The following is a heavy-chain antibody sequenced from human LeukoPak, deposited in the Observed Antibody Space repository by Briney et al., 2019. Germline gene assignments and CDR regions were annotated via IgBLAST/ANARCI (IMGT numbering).Heavy chain of an antibody. J-gene: IGHJ4*02. Sequence: GGSLRLSCAASGFTFSSYAMSWVRQAPGKGLEWVSGISVSSGSTYYADSVKGRFTISRDNSKSTLYLQMNSLRAEDTAVYYCARTSMVRGVPYYFDYWGQGTLVTVSS. CDR1: GFTFSSYA. D-gene: IGHD3-10*01. V-gene: IGHV3-23*01. CDR3: ARTSMVRGVPYYFDY. CDR2: ISVSSGST.